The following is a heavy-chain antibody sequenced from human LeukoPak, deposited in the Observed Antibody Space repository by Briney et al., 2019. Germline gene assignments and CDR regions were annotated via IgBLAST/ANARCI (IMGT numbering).Heavy chain of an antibody. CDR1: GGSFSGYY. CDR2: INHSGST. J-gene: IGHJ6*02. D-gene: IGHD5-12*01. CDR3: ARALYSGYDPYYGMDV. Sequence: SETLSLTCAVYGGSFSGYYWSWIRQPPGKGLEWIGEINHSGSTNYNPSLKSRVTISVDTSKNQFSLKLSSVTAADTAVYYCARALYSGYDPYYGMDVWGQGTTVTVSS. V-gene: IGHV4-34*01.